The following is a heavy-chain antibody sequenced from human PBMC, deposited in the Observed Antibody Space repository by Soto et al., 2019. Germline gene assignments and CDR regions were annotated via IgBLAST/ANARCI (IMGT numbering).Heavy chain of an antibody. CDR3: ATGIQLWLRRINTGYSG. J-gene: IGHJ4*02. D-gene: IGHD5-18*01. V-gene: IGHV1-69*12. Sequence: QVQLVQSGAEVKKPESSVKVSCKAPGGTFSTYAISWVRQAPGQGLEWMGGIIRMFGTANYAQRFQDRVTITAEESTNTVYMALSSLRSEDTAVYFCATGIQLWLRRINTGYSGWGKGTLVTVSS. CDR2: IIRMFGTA. CDR1: GGTFSTYA.